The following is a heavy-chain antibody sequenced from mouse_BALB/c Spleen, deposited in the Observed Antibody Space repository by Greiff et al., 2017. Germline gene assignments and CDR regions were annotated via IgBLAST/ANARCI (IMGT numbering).Heavy chain of an antibody. V-gene: IGHV5-6-5*01. CDR2: ISSGGST. CDR1: GFTFSSYA. J-gene: IGHJ4*01. D-gene: IGHD3-3*01. CDR3: ARHEGRGAMDY. Sequence: EVKLVESGGGLVKPGGSLKLSCAASGFTFSSYAMSWVRQTPEKRLEWVASISSGGSTYYPDSVKGRFTISRDNARNILYLQMSSLRSEDTAMYYCARHEGRGAMDYWGQGTSVTVSS.